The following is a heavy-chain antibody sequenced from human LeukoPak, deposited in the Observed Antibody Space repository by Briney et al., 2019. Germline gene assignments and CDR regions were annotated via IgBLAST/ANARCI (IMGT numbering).Heavy chain of an antibody. CDR3: ARELLPITMVRGVFAY. J-gene: IGHJ4*02. Sequence: PGGSLRLSCAASGFSLSDYYMSWIRQAPGKGLEWLAYISISGSNIYYADSVKGRFTISRDSAQNSLYLQTNSLRAEDTAVYYCARELLPITMVRGVFAYWGQGILVTVSS. V-gene: IGHV3-11*01. D-gene: IGHD3-10*01. CDR2: ISISGSNI. CDR1: GFSLSDYY.